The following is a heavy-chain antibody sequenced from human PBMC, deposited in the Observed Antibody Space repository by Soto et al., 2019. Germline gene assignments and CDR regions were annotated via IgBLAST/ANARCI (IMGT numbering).Heavy chain of an antibody. Sequence: QVQLVESGGGVVQPGRSLRLSCGVSGLTFSSYGMHWVRQAPGKGLEWVAFISNDGSNKYYVDSVKGRFTISRDNSKNTLYLQMNSLRAEDTAVYYCANDILTGYLGRRPNPPLLDYWAQGTLVTVSS. J-gene: IGHJ4*02. CDR1: GLTFSSYG. CDR2: ISNDGSNK. D-gene: IGHD3-9*01. CDR3: ANDILTGYLGRRPNPPLLDY. V-gene: IGHV3-30*18.